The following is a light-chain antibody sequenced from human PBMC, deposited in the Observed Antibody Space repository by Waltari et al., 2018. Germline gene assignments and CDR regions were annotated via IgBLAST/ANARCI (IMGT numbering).Light chain of an antibody. CDR2: YAN. Sequence: IQMSQSQSSLSASVGDRVTNTCRASQGISSYLNWYQQKPGKAPKLLIYYANSLASGVPSRFSGSGSGTEFTLTISSLQPEDFATYYCQQGNSYPFTFGPGTKLDIK. J-gene: IGKJ3*01. CDR1: QGISSY. V-gene: IGKV1-13*02. CDR3: QQGNSYPFT.